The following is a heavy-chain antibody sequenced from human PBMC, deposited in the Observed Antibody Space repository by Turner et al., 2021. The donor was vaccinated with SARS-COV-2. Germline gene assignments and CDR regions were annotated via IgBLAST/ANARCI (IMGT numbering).Heavy chain of an antibody. V-gene: IGHV3-7*01. D-gene: IGHD1-1*01. CDR1: GFTFSDYW. J-gene: IGHJ5*02. CDR2: IKTDGSSK. CDR3: VRHGSWNFDP. Sequence: EVQLVESGGGLVQSGGSLRLSCAGSGFTFSDYWMGWVRQAPGKGLEWVANIKTDGSSKDYVDSVKDRFTTSRDNAKNSLYLQMYSLRAEDTAVYYCVRHGSWNFDPWGQGTLVTVSS.